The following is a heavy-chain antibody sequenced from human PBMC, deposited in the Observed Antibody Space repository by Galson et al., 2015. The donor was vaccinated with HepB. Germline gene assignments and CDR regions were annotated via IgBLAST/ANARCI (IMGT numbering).Heavy chain of an antibody. CDR1: GFTFSSYA. D-gene: IGHD2-2*02. J-gene: IGHJ4*02. CDR3: ATALIIVVVPAAIHRDY. Sequence: SLRLSCAASGFTFSSYAMHWVRQAPGKGLEWVAVISYDGSNKYYADSVKGRFTISRDNSKNTLYLQMNSLRAEDTAVYYCATALIIVVVPAAIHRDYWGQGTLVTVSS. CDR2: ISYDGSNK. V-gene: IGHV3-30-3*01.